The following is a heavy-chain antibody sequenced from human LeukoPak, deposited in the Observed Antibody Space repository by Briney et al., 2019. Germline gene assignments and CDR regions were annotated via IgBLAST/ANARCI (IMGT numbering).Heavy chain of an antibody. Sequence: GGSLRLSCAASGFTFSSYIMNWVRQVPGKGLEWVSSISGSNSYIYYVDSVKGRFTISRDNARNSLYLQMNSLRAEDTAVYYCARRNTYGFDYWGQGTLVTVSS. V-gene: IGHV3-21*01. J-gene: IGHJ4*02. CDR1: GFTFSSYI. CDR3: ARRNTYGFDY. CDR2: ISGSNSYI. D-gene: IGHD5-18*01.